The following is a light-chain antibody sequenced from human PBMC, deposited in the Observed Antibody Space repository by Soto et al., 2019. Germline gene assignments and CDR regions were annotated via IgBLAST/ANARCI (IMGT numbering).Light chain of an antibody. V-gene: IGLV2-14*01. Sequence: QSALTQPPSVSGSPGQSITIFCTGTSSDIGAYKFVSWYRHHPGKAPKLMIYEVSHRPSGVSNRFSGSKSGNTASLTISGLLPEDEGDYYCSSSNSSRTPWVFGGGTKVTVL. CDR3: SSSNSSRTPWV. J-gene: IGLJ3*02. CDR1: SSDIGAYKF. CDR2: EVS.